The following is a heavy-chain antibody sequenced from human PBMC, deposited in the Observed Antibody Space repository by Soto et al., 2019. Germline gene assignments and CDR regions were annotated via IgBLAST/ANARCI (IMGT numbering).Heavy chain of an antibody. CDR3: ARDLGPGYFDY. CDR1: GGSISSGGCS. V-gene: IGHV4-30-2*01. CDR2: IYHSGST. J-gene: IGHJ4*02. D-gene: IGHD3-10*01. Sequence: SETLSLTCGVAGGSISSGGCSWSRIRQPPGKGLEWIGYIYHSGSTYYNPSLKSRVTISVDRSKNQFSLKLRSVTAADTAVYYCARDLGPGYFDYWGQGTLGTFSS.